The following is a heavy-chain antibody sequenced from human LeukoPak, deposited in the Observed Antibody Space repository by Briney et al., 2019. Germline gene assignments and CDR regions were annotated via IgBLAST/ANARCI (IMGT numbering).Heavy chain of an antibody. D-gene: IGHD2-8*01. V-gene: IGHV3-21*01. Sequence: GGSLRLSCAASGFTFSSYSMNWVRQAPGKGLEWVSSISSSSSYIYYADSVKGRFTISRDNAKNSLYLQMNSLRAEDTAVYYCARGAYCTNGVRSNWFDPWGQGTLVTVSS. CDR3: ARGAYCTNGVRSNWFDP. CDR2: ISSSSSYI. CDR1: GFTFSSYS. J-gene: IGHJ5*02.